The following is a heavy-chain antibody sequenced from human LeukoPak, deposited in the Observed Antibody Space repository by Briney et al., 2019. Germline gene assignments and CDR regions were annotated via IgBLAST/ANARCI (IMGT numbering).Heavy chain of an antibody. J-gene: IGHJ4*02. Sequence: SETLSLTCAVYGGSFSGYYWSWIRQPPGKGLEWIGEINHSRSTNYNPSLKSRVTISVDTSKNQFSLKLSSVTAADTAVYYCARGIVVVVAAQSDQKYYFDYWGQGTLVTVSS. CDR1: GGSFSGYY. V-gene: IGHV4-34*01. CDR2: INHSRST. D-gene: IGHD2-15*01. CDR3: ARGIVVVVAAQSDQKYYFDY.